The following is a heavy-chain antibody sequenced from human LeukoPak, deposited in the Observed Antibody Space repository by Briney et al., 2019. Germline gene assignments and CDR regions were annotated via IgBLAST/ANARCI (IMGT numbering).Heavy chain of an antibody. V-gene: IGHV1-69*04. Sequence: SVKVSCKASGGTFSSYAISWVRQAPGQGLEWMGRIIPILGIANYAQKFQGRVTITADKSTSTAYMELSSLRSEDTAVYYCARGALGAGRDFFDYWGQGTLVTVSS. J-gene: IGHJ4*02. CDR3: ARGALGAGRDFFDY. D-gene: IGHD1-14*01. CDR2: IIPILGIA. CDR1: GGTFSSYA.